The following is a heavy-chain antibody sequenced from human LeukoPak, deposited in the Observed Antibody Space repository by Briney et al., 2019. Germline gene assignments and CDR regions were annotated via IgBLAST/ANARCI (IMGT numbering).Heavy chain of an antibody. D-gene: IGHD4-17*01. CDR3: ARERTTVLDDAFDI. CDR2: INSNSNM. J-gene: IGHJ3*02. CDR1: GFTLSSYT. Sequence: GGSLRLSCVGSGFTLSSYTMNWVRQAPGKGLEWVSSINSNSNMYYADSVKGRFTISRDNAKNSLHLQMNSLRAEDTAVYYCARERTTVLDDAFDIWGQGTMVTVSS. V-gene: IGHV3-21*01.